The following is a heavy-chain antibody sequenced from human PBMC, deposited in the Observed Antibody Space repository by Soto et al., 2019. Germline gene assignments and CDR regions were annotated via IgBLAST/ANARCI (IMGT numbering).Heavy chain of an antibody. CDR3: SRGGHVVVVTAALDY. J-gene: IGHJ4*02. D-gene: IGHD2-21*02. V-gene: IGHV1-46*01. CDR2: VNPSGGHT. CDR1: GDTFTDYD. Sequence: QVQLMQSGGEVKKPGASVKVSCKASGDTFTDYDIHWVRQAPGQGLEWMGTVNPSGGHTTYAQHFVGRVTMTRDTSTSTLYMELTSLTSEDTAVYYCSRGGHVVVVTAALDYWGQGTLVTVSS.